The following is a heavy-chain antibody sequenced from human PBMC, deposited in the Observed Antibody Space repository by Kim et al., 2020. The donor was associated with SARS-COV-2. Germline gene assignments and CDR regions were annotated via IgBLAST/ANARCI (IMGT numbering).Heavy chain of an antibody. V-gene: IGHV4-39*01. CDR1: GGSISSSSYY. CDR2: IYYSGST. CDR3: ARSATSPLPDDAFDI. Sequence: SETLSLTCTVSGGSISSSSYYWGWIRQPPGKGLEWIGSIYYSGSTYYNPSLKSRVTISVDTSKNQFSLKLSSVTAADTAVYYCARSATSPLPDDAFDIWGQGTMVTVSS. D-gene: IGHD1-26*01. J-gene: IGHJ3*02.